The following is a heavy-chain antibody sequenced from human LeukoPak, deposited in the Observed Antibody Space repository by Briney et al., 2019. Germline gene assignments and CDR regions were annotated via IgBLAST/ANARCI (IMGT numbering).Heavy chain of an antibody. CDR1: GFPFSGNA. CDR2: VGGDEKA. V-gene: IGHV3-23*01. Sequence: PGGSLRLSCAASGFPFSGNAMSGVRQARGGGLEWVSGVGGDEKAHYADFVRGRFPISRDNSKKTVYLQMTSLTVEDTAVYYCAKDLSWWVTADYWGQGALVTVSS. CDR3: AKDLSWWVTADY. D-gene: IGHD2-21*02. J-gene: IGHJ4*02.